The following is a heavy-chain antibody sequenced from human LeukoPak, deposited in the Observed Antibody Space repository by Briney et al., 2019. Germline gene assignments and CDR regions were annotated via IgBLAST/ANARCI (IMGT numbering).Heavy chain of an antibody. CDR3: AKHALPLGGYYYYYMDV. D-gene: IGHD2-15*01. V-gene: IGHV3-21*04. CDR2: ISSSSSYI. Sequence: PGGSLRLSCAASGFTFSSYSMNWVRQAPGKGLEWVSSISSSSSYIYYADSVKGRFTISRDNAKNSLYLQMNSLRAEDTALYYCAKHALPLGGYYYYYMDVWGKGTTVTIPS. J-gene: IGHJ6*03. CDR1: GFTFSSYS.